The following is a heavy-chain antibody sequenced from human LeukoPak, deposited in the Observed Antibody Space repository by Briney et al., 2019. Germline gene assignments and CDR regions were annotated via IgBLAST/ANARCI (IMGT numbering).Heavy chain of an antibody. CDR2: ISYDGSNK. V-gene: IGHV3-30*18. J-gene: IGHJ4*02. CDR3: AKESNYYDSSGYDH. CDR1: GFTFSSDA. Sequence: GGSLRLSCAASGFTFSSDAMTWVRQAPGKGLEWVAVISYDGSNKYYADSVKGRFTISRDNSKNTLYLQMNSLRAEDTAVYYCAKESNYYDSSGYDHWGQGTLVTVSS. D-gene: IGHD3-22*01.